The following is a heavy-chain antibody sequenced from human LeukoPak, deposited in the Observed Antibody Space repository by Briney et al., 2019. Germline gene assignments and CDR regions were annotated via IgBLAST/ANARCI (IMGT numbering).Heavy chain of an antibody. CDR3: AKDGYCSGGSCYSDY. CDR2: ISGSGGST. Sequence: GWSLRLSCAASGFTFSSYAMSWVRQAPGKGLEWVSAISGSGGSTYYADSVKGRFTISRDNSKNTLYLQMNSLRAEDTAVYYCAKDGYCSGGSCYSDYWGQGTLVTVSS. V-gene: IGHV3-23*01. D-gene: IGHD2-15*01. J-gene: IGHJ4*02. CDR1: GFTFSSYA.